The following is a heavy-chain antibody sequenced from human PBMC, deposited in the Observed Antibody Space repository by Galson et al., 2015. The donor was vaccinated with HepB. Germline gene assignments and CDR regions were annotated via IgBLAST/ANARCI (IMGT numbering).Heavy chain of an antibody. D-gene: IGHD2-2*01. CDR3: ARVRRYCSSTSCYSPRIAAAGPLDY. CDR1: GYTFTSYG. J-gene: IGHJ4*02. V-gene: IGHV1-18*01. Sequence: SVKVSCKASGYTFTSYGISWVRQAPGQGLEWMGWTSAYNGNTNYAQKLQGRVTMTTDTSTSTAYMELRSLRSDDTAVYYCARVRRYCSSTSCYSPRIAAAGPLDYWGQGTLVTVSS. CDR2: TSAYNGNT.